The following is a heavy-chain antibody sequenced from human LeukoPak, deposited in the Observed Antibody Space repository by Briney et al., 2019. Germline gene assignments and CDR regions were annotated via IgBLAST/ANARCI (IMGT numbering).Heavy chain of an antibody. D-gene: IGHD3-9*01. Sequence: PGRSLRLSCAASGFTFSNYGMHWVRQAPGKGLEWVSRINSDGSSTSYADSVKGRFTISRDNAKNTLYLQMNSLRAEDTAVYYYARSPRYTEYSNYYYYVMDVWGQGATVT. CDR3: ARSPRYTEYSNYYYYVMDV. J-gene: IGHJ6*01. V-gene: IGHV3-74*01. CDR1: GFTFSNYG. CDR2: INSDGSST.